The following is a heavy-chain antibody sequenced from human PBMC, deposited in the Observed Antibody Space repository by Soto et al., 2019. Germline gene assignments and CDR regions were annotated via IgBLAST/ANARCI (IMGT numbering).Heavy chain of an antibody. CDR3: ARGGLYCRSTSCYQGAFDI. CDR1: GGSISSGGYS. D-gene: IGHD2-2*01. J-gene: IGHJ3*02. Sequence: QLQLQESGSGLVKPSQTLSLTCAVSGGSISSGGYSWSWIRQPPGKGLGWIGYIYHSGSTYYNPTLKSRVTISVDRSKNQFSLKLSSVTAADTAVYYCARGGLYCRSTSCYQGAFDIWGQGTMVTVSS. V-gene: IGHV4-30-2*01. CDR2: IYHSGST.